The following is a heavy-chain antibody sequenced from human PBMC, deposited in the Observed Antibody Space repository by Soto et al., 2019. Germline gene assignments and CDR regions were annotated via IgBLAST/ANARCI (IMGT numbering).Heavy chain of an antibody. V-gene: IGHV4-59*01. CDR3: ARGRSDVVVVAAAMVALDI. Sequence: TSETLSLTCTVSGDSLRNYYWSWIRQPPGKGLEWIGYIYYSGNTNYKSSLKSRVTISVDTSKNQFSLKLSSVTAADTAVYYCARGRSDVVVVAAAMVALDIWGQGTMVTVSS. CDR2: IYYSGNT. D-gene: IGHD2-2*01. J-gene: IGHJ3*02. CDR1: GDSLRNYY.